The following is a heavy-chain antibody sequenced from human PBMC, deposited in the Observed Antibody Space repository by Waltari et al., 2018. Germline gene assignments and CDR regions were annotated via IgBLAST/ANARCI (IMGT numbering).Heavy chain of an antibody. V-gene: IGHV1-46*01. Sequence: QVQLVQSGAEVKKPGASVKVSCKASGYTFTSYYMHWVRQAPGQGLEWMGRINPSGGSTSYTQKFQGRVTMTRDTSTSTVYMELSSLRSEDTAVYYCASPLRLVGATAPFGYYGMDVWGQGTTVTVSS. CDR1: GYTFTSYY. CDR3: ASPLRLVGATAPFGYYGMDV. D-gene: IGHD1-26*01. J-gene: IGHJ6*02. CDR2: INPSGGST.